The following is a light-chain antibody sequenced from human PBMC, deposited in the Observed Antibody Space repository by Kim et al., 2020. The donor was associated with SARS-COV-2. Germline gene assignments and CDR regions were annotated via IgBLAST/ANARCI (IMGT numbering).Light chain of an antibody. Sequence: SYELTQPLSVSVALGQTAGITCGGNNIVTINVHWYQQKPGQAPVLVIYRDRNRPSGIPERFSGSNSGNTATLTISRAQAGDEADYHCQVWDSTTAVFGTGTKVTV. CDR2: RDR. CDR3: QVWDSTTAV. V-gene: IGLV3-9*01. CDR1: NIVTIN. J-gene: IGLJ1*01.